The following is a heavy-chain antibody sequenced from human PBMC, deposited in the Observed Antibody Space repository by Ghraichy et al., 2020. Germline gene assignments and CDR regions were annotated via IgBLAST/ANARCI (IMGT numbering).Heavy chain of an antibody. Sequence: GESLNISCTASGFTFGDYAMSWFRQAPGKGLEWVGFIRSKAYGGTTEYAASVKGRFTISRDDSKSIAYLQMNSLKTEDTAVYYCTRGSSGWYGLHFNYYYYYGMDVWGQGTTVTVSS. CDR1: GFTFGDYA. D-gene: IGHD6-19*01. V-gene: IGHV3-49*03. CDR3: TRGSSGWYGLHFNYYYYYGMDV. J-gene: IGHJ6*02. CDR2: IRSKAYGGTT.